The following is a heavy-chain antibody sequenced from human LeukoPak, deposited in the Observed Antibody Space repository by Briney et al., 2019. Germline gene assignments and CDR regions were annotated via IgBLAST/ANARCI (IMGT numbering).Heavy chain of an antibody. Sequence: GASVKVSCKASGYTFTSYYMHWVRQAPGQGLEWMGGIIPIFGTANYAQKFQGRVTITTDESTSTAYMELSSLRSEDTAVYYCATGYCSSTSCYNYYYYMDVWGKGTTVTVSS. CDR2: IIPIFGTA. CDR1: GYTFTSYY. D-gene: IGHD2-2*02. V-gene: IGHV1-69*05. CDR3: ATGYCSSTSCYNYYYYMDV. J-gene: IGHJ6*03.